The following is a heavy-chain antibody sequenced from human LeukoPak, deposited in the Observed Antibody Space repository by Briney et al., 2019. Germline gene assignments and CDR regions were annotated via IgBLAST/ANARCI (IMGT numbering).Heavy chain of an antibody. J-gene: IGHJ4*02. CDR2: IYTSGST. CDR1: GGSISSYY. V-gene: IGHV4-4*07. Sequence: PSETLSRTCTVSGGSISSYYWSWLRQPAGKGLEWIGRIYTSGSTNYNPSLKSRVTMSVDTSKNQFSLKLSSVTAADTAVYYCARGSTIFGVVTWGEGTLVTVSS. CDR3: ARGSTIFGVVT. D-gene: IGHD3-3*01.